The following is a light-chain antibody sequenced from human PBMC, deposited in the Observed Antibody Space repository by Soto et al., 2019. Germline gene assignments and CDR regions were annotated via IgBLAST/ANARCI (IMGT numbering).Light chain of an antibody. J-gene: IGLJ1*01. CDR1: SSDVGGYNY. CDR2: DVT. V-gene: IGLV2-11*01. CDR3: CSHAGSYAYV. Sequence: QSALTQPRSVSGSPGQSLTLSCTGTSSDVGGYNYVSWYQQHPGKVPKLMICDVTKRPSGVPDRFSGSKSGNTASLTISGLQSEDEADYYCCSHAGSYAYVFGTGTKVTVL.